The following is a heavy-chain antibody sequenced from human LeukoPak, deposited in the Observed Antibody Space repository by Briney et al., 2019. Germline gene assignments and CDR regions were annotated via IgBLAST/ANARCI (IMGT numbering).Heavy chain of an antibody. CDR3: AREAGRYCSGGSCYIEPWFDP. J-gene: IGHJ5*02. Sequence: SETLSLTCAVYGGSFSGYYWSWIRQPPGKGLEWIGEINHSGSTNYNPSLKSRVTISVDTSKNQFSLKLSSVTAADTAVYYCAREAGRYCSGGSCYIEPWFDPWGQGTLVTVSS. CDR2: INHSGST. V-gene: IGHV4-34*01. CDR1: GGSFSGYY. D-gene: IGHD2-15*01.